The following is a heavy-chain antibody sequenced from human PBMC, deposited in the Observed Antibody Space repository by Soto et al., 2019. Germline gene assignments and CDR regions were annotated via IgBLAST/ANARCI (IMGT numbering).Heavy chain of an antibody. CDR3: ARDESVYTAMVTGPFDY. V-gene: IGHV3-21*01. D-gene: IGHD5-18*01. Sequence: PGGSLRLSCAASGFTFSSYSMNWVRQAPGKGLEWVSSISSSSSYIYYADSVKGRFTISRDNAKNSLYLQMNSLRAEDTAVYYCARDESVYTAMVTGPFDYCGQGTLVTLSS. J-gene: IGHJ4*02. CDR1: GFTFSSYS. CDR2: ISSSSSYI.